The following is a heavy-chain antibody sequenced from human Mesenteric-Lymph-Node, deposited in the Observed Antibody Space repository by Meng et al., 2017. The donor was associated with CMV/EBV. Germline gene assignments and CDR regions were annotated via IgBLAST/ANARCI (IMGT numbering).Heavy chain of an antibody. CDR1: GFTFDDYG. CDR3: AGGPVDVVAYYFTY. V-gene: IGHV3-20*04. J-gene: IGHJ4*02. Sequence: GESLKISCAASGFTFDDYGMSWVRQAPGKGLEWVSGINWNGGSTGYADSVKGRFTISRDNAKNSLYLQMNSLKAEDTAVYYCAGGPVDVVAYYFTYWGQGTLVTVSS. CDR2: INWNGGST. D-gene: IGHD5-12*01.